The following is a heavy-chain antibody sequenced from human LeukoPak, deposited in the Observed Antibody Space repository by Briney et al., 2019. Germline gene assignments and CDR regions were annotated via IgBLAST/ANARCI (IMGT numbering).Heavy chain of an antibody. CDR1: GFTFRNYG. V-gene: IGHV3-33*01. CDR3: ARDSHSMDV. Sequence: GGSLRLSCAASGFTFRNYGMHWVRQAPGKGLECVAVIWSDGSNKQYADSVKGRFTIPRDNSKNTLYLQMNSLRTEDTAVYYCARDSHSMDVWGQGTTVTVSS. CDR2: IWSDGSNK. J-gene: IGHJ6*02.